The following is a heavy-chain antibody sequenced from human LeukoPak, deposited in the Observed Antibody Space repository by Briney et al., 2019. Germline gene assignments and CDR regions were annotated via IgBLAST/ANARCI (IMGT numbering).Heavy chain of an antibody. D-gene: IGHD6-13*01. CDR1: GFTFSSYS. Sequence: GGSLRLSCAASGFTFSSYSMNWVRQAPGKGLEWVSSISSSSSYIYYADSVKGRFTISRDNSKNTLYLQMNSLRAEDTAVYYCAKDLVGHAYSSGWFEQSDAFDIWGQGTMVTVSS. CDR2: ISSSSSYI. V-gene: IGHV3-21*01. J-gene: IGHJ3*02. CDR3: AKDLVGHAYSSGWFEQSDAFDI.